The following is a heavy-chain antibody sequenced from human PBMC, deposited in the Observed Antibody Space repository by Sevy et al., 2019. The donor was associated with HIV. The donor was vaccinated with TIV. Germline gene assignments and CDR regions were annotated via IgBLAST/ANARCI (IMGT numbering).Heavy chain of an antibody. D-gene: IGHD1-1*01. Sequence: ASVKVSCKASGYTFIRYAIHWVRQAPGQGLQWMGWINAAGGNTKYSQDFQGRVTFSTDTSANTAYMELSSLRSEDTAVYYCARRGTGLDYYYSMDVWGQGTTVTVSS. CDR3: ARRGTGLDYYYSMDV. V-gene: IGHV1-3*01. J-gene: IGHJ6*02. CDR2: INAAGGNT. CDR1: GYTFIRYA.